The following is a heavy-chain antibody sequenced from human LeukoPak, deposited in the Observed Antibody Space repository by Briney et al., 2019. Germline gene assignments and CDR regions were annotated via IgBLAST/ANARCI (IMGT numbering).Heavy chain of an antibody. J-gene: IGHJ4*02. CDR3: AKRLNSSSWHYFHY. V-gene: IGHV3-30*18. D-gene: IGHD6-13*01. Sequence: GGSLRLSCGASGFTFSSYGMHWVRQAPGKGLEWVAVISYDGRDKYYADSLKGRFTISRDNSKNTLFLQMNSLRAEDTAVYYCAKRLNSSSWHYFHYWGQGTLVTVSS. CDR2: ISYDGRDK. CDR1: GFTFSSYG.